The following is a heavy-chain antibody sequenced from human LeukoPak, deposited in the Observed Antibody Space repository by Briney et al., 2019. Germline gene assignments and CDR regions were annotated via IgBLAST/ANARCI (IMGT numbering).Heavy chain of an antibody. D-gene: IGHD3-16*01. J-gene: IGHJ4*02. CDR2: ISYLSTHV. V-gene: IGHV3-21*01. Sequence: GGSLRLSRSASGFTFSDYDMNWVRQAPGKGLGWVSSISYLSTHVYYGDSVKGRFSISRDNAKNSLYLQMNSLGAEDTAIYYCGRAFPPLRTSSAGDLWGQGILVTVSS. CDR3: GRAFPPLRTSSAGDL. CDR1: GFTFSDYD.